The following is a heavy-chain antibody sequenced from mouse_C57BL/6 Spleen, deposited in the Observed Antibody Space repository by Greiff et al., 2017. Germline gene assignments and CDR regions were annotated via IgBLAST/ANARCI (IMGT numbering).Heavy chain of an antibody. CDR3: ARWENYGSSPAWFAY. V-gene: IGHV1-69*01. CDR1: GYTFTSYW. D-gene: IGHD1-1*01. Sequence: QVQLQQPGAELVMPGASVKLSCKASGYTFTSYWMHWVKQRPGQGLEWIVEIDPSDSYTNYNQKFKGKSTLTVDKSSSTAYMQLSSLTSGDSAVYYCARWENYGSSPAWFAYWGQGTLVTVSA. J-gene: IGHJ3*01. CDR2: IDPSDSYT.